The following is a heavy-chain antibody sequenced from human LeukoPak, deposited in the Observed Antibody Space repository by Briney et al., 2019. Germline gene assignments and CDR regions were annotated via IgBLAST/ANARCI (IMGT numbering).Heavy chain of an antibody. Sequence: GSLGLSFAASGFTFSNYAIHWVRPAPGKGLEWVAFIRYDGSNKYYLDSVKGRFTISRDHAKNSLYLQMNSLRAEDTAVYYCARKDYFDYWGQGTLVTVSS. CDR3: ARKDYFDY. J-gene: IGHJ4*02. CDR1: GFTFSNYA. CDR2: IRYDGSNK. V-gene: IGHV3-30*02.